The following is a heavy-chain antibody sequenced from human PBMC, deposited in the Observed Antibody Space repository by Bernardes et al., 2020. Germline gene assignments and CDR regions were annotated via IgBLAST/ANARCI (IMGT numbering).Heavy chain of an antibody. J-gene: IGHJ4*02. D-gene: IGHD7-27*01. CDR3: ARQATRLSGDPADFDY. Sequence: TQSLPCTVSGGSISSSNYYWGWIRQPPGTGLEWLGSIYYSGSTYYNPSLKSRVTISVDTSKNQFSLKLSSVTAADTAVYHCARQATRLSGDPADFDYWGQGTLVTVSS. CDR1: GGSISSSNYY. V-gene: IGHV4-39*01. CDR2: IYYSGST.